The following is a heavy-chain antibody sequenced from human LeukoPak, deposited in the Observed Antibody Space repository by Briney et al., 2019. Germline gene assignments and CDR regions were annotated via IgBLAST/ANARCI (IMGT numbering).Heavy chain of an antibody. D-gene: IGHD5-12*01. CDR2: IRYDESNK. CDR1: GFTFSNYD. CDR3: AKAADYAFDI. Sequence: PGGSLRLSCAASGFTFSNYDMHWVRQAPGKGLEGVAFIRYDESNKYYADSVKGRFTISRDNSKNTLYLQMNSLRAEDTAVYYCAKAADYAFDIWGQGTMVTVSS. J-gene: IGHJ3*02. V-gene: IGHV3-30*02.